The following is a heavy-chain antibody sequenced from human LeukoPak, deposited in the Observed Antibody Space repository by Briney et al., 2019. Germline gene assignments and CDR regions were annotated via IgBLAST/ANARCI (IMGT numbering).Heavy chain of an antibody. CDR2: ISYDGSNK. CDR3: AKDVGKWESLHFFDY. J-gene: IGHJ4*02. V-gene: IGHV3-30-3*01. D-gene: IGHD1-26*01. Sequence: GGSLRLSCAAPGFTFSSYAMHWVRQAPGKGLEWVAVISYDGSNKYYADSVKGRFTISRDNSKNTLYLQMNSLRGDDTAVYYCAKDVGKWESLHFFDYWGQGTLVTVSS. CDR1: GFTFSSYA.